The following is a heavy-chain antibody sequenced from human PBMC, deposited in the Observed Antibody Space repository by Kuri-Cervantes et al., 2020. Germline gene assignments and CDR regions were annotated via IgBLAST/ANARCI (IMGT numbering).Heavy chain of an antibody. CDR2: IRYDGINK. J-gene: IGHJ4*02. CDR1: GFTFTSYG. V-gene: IGHV3-30*02. D-gene: IGHD3-22*01. CDR3: AKPADSSGRHFDY. Sequence: GGSLRLSCAASGFTFTSYGMHWVRQAPGKGLEWVAFIRYDGINKYYADSVKGRFTISRDNSKNTLYLQMNSLRAEDTAVYYCAKPADSSGRHFDYWGQGTLVTVSS.